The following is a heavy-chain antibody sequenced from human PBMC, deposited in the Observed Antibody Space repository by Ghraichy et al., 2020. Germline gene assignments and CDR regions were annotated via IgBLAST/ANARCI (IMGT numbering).Heavy chain of an antibody. CDR2: ISSSGSTI. J-gene: IGHJ6*02. CDR3: ARVGRTYYDFWSGYGNSYNPLNYYYGMDV. D-gene: IGHD3-3*01. CDR1: GFTFSDYY. V-gene: IGHV3-11*01. Sequence: GESLNISCAASGFTFSDYYMSWIRQAPGKGLEWVSYISSSGSTIYYADSVKGRFTISRDNAKNSLYLQMNSLRAEDTAVYYCARVGRTYYDFWSGYGNSYNPLNYYYGMDVWGQGTTVTVSS.